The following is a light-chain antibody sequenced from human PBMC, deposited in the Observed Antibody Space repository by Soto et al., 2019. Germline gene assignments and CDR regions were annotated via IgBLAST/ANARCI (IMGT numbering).Light chain of an antibody. Sequence: EIVLTQSPGTLSLSPGERATLSCRASQSVSSSYLAWYQQKPGQAPRLLIYGASSRATGIPDRFSGSGSGTDFTLTISRLEPEDFAVYYCQQYDSASNTFGQGTKLEIK. J-gene: IGKJ2*01. CDR3: QQYDSASNT. CDR2: GAS. V-gene: IGKV3-20*01. CDR1: QSVSSSY.